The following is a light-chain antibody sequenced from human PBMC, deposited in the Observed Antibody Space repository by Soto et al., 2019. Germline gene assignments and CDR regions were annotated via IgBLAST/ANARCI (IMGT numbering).Light chain of an antibody. CDR3: QVWDSSSDWV. J-gene: IGLJ3*02. Sequence: SYELTQPPSVSVAPGQTARITCGGNDIENKSVSWFQQKPGQAPVLVVYDESDRPSGIPERFSGSKSGTTATLTISRAEVGDEADYYCQVWDSSSDWVFGGGTKLTVL. V-gene: IGLV3-21*02. CDR1: DIENKS. CDR2: DES.